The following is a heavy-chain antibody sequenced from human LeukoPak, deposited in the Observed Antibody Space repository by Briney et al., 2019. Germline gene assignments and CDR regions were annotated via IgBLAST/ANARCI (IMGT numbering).Heavy chain of an antibody. CDR1: GFTFSSYS. CDR3: ARDVATVTTHYYYGMDV. V-gene: IGHV3-21*01. Sequence: PGGSLRLSCAASGFTFSSYSMNWVRQAPGMGLEWVSSISSSSSYIYYADSVKGRFTISRDNAKNSLYLQMNSLRAEDTAVYYCARDVATVTTHYYYGMDVWGQGTTVTVSS. J-gene: IGHJ6*02. CDR2: ISSSSSYI. D-gene: IGHD4-17*01.